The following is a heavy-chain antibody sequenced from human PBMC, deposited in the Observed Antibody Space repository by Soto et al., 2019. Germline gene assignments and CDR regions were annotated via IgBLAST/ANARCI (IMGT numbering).Heavy chain of an antibody. CDR1: GYSFTNYW. D-gene: IGHD5-18*01. CDR3: ARQDYNYAYFDF. Sequence: GESLKISCKGSGYSFTNYWIGWVRQMPGKGLEWMGIIYPGDSDTRYSPSFQGQVIISVDQSISTAYLQWSSLQASDTTMYYCARQDYNYAYFDFWGQGTLVTVSS. CDR2: IYPGDSDT. J-gene: IGHJ4*02. V-gene: IGHV5-51*01.